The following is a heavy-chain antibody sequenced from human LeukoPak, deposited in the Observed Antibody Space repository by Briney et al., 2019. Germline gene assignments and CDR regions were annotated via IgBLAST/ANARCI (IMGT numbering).Heavy chain of an antibody. CDR1: GFTFSSYS. Sequence: LRLSCAASGFTFSSYSMTWVRQHPGKGLEWIGYIYYSGSTYYNPSLKSRVTISVDTSKNQFSLKLSSVTAADTAVYYCARGSIAARPHWFDPWGQGTLVTVSS. CDR3: ARGSIAARPHWFDP. D-gene: IGHD6-6*01. J-gene: IGHJ5*02. V-gene: IGHV4-31*11. CDR2: IYYSGST.